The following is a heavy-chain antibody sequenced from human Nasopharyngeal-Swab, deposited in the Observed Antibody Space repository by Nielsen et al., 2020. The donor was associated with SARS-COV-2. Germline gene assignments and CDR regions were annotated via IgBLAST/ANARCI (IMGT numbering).Heavy chain of an antibody. CDR2: INEDGSIR. CDR1: GYTFSSYW. J-gene: IGHJ4*02. D-gene: IGHD3-22*01. Sequence: GESLKISCAGSGYTFSSYWMHWVRQVPGKGLVWVSRINEDGSIRDYADSVKGRFTISRDNGKNTLYLQMNSLRAEDTAVYYCARDPDYYDSSGIDYWGQGTLVTVSS. V-gene: IGHV3-74*01. CDR3: ARDPDYYDSSGIDY.